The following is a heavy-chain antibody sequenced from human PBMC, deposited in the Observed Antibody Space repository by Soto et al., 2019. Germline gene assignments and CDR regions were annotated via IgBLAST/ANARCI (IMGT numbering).Heavy chain of an antibody. CDR1: GGTFRSYA. Sequence: QVQLVQSGAEVKKPGSSVKVSCKASGGTFRSYAIGWVRQAPGQGFEWMGRIIPILGLPKYAQKFQGRVTITADKSSTTAFMELSSLTSEDTAVYYCARGDRQSGHYFDYWGQGTLVTVSS. V-gene: IGHV1-69*04. D-gene: IGHD3-22*01. CDR2: IIPILGLP. J-gene: IGHJ4*02. CDR3: ARGDRQSGHYFDY.